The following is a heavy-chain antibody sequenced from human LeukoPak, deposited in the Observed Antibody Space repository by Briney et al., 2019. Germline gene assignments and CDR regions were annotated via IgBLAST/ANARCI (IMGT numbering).Heavy chain of an antibody. J-gene: IGHJ6*04. D-gene: IGHD3-10*01. CDR3: AKGGAGYYGSGSKYGMDV. V-gene: IGHV4-34*01. Sequence: SETLSLTCAVYGASLSGYYWSWTSHPPGRGREWVGEINHSGSTKYNPSLKSRLTISVDTSKNHFSLKLSSVTAAGTALYYCAKGGAGYYGSGSKYGMDVWGKGTTVTVCS. CDR1: GASLSGYY. CDR2: INHSGST.